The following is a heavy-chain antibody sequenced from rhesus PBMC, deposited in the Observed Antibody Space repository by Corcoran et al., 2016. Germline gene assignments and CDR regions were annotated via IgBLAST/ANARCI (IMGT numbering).Heavy chain of an antibody. Sequence: QVQLQESGPGLVKPSETLSLTCTVSGGSISDSYYWNWIRQPPGKGLEWMGRSYGSGGSTSYNPSLKSRVTISKDTSKNQFSLKLSSVTAADTAVYYCARESSYYGLDSWGQGVVVTVSS. V-gene: IGHV4-147*01. J-gene: IGHJ6*01. CDR3: ARESSYYGLDS. CDR1: GGSISDSYY. CDR2: SYGSGGST.